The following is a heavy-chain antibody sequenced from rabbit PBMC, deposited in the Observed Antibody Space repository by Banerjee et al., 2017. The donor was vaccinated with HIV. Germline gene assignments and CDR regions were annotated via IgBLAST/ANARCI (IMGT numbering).Heavy chain of an antibody. Sequence: QEQLEESGGDLVKPGGSLTLTCTASGFTISSSQYMCWVRQAPGKGLEWIACIYTGSSGSTYYASWAKGRFTISKTSSTTVTLQMTSLTAADTATYFCARDLAGVIGWNFGLWGPGTLVTVS. CDR1: GFTISSSQY. V-gene: IGHV1S45*01. D-gene: IGHD4-1*01. CDR3: ARDLAGVIGWNFGL. CDR2: IYTGSSGST. J-gene: IGHJ4*01.